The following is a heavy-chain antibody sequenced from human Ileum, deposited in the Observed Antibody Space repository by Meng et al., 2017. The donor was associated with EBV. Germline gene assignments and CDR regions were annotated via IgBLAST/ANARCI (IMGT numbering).Heavy chain of an antibody. D-gene: IGHD2-15*01. J-gene: IGHJ4*02. CDR3: ARGGWSLDY. CDR2: IYYSGST. V-gene: IGHV4-59*08. CDR1: GGSISSYY. Sequence: QVEVQGSGPGLVKPSETLSRTCTVAGGSISSYYWSWIRQPAGKGLEWIGYIYYSGSTNYNPSLKSRVTISVDTSKNQFSLNLSSVTAADTAVYYCARGGWSLDYWGQGTLVTVSS.